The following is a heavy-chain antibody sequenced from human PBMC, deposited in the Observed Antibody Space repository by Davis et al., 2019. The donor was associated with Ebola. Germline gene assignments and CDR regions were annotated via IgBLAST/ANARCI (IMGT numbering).Heavy chain of an antibody. V-gene: IGHV4-34*10. CDR2: INHSGST. CDR3: ARQFGSGWLVGYDPFDI. CDR1: GGSFSGYY. Sequence: SQTLSLTCAVYGGSFSGYYWSWIRQPPGKGLEWIGEINHSGSTNYNPSLKSRITMSVDTSRDHFSLKRSSVTAADTAVYYCARQFGSGWLVGYDPFDIWGQGTMVTVSS. J-gene: IGHJ3*02. D-gene: IGHD6-19*01.